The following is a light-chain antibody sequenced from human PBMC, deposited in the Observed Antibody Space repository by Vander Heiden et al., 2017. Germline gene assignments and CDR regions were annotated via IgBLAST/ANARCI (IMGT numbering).Light chain of an antibody. CDR2: WAS. J-gene: IGKJ4*01. CDR1: QSVLYSSNNENY. Sequence: DIVMTQSPDSLAVSLGERATLNCKSSQSVLYSSNNENYLAWYQQKPGQPPKLLIYWASTRESGVPDRFSGSGSGTDFILTISSLQAEDVAVYYCQQYYRTPLTFGGGTKVEIK. CDR3: QQYYRTPLT. V-gene: IGKV4-1*01.